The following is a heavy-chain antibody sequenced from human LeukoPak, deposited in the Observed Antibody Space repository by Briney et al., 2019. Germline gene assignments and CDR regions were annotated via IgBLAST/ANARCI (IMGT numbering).Heavy chain of an antibody. J-gene: IGHJ4*02. D-gene: IGHD5-18*01. Sequence: SETLSLTCTVSGGSISGSSYHWGWIRQSPGKGLEWIGSINYSGTTYYNPSLKSRVTISVDTSKDQFSLKVSSVTAADTAVYYGATTYSYTSGGYDYWGQGTLVTVSS. CDR2: INYSGTT. V-gene: IGHV4-39*01. CDR3: ATTYSYTSGGYDY. CDR1: GGSISGSSYH.